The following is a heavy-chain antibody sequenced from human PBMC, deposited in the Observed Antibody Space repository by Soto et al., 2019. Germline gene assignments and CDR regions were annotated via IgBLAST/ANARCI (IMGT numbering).Heavy chain of an antibody. Sequence: GGSLRLSCAASGFSFSAYTMNWVRQAPGKGLEWVSAITGNSGSMYYADSVMGRFTISRDNSKNTLYLQMNSLRAEDTAVYYCAKSIYPVEMATIFDYWGQGTLVTVSS. D-gene: IGHD5-12*01. CDR1: GFSFSAYT. V-gene: IGHV3-23*01. CDR3: AKSIYPVEMATIFDY. CDR2: ITGNSGSM. J-gene: IGHJ4*02.